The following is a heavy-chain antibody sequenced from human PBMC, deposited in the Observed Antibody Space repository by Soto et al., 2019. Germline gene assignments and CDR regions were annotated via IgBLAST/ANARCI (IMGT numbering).Heavy chain of an antibody. CDR2: MNPTSGNT. D-gene: IGHD6-13*01. V-gene: IGHV1-8*01. J-gene: IGHJ6*04. Sequence: ASVKVSCKASGYPCTSYDINCVRQPPGQGLEWMGWMNPTSGNTVYARKFPVRVTLTRKTSTSTAYMERSSVRSEXTAVYYCAREFVAAAGREIAVAGIDGRDVRRKGTGVTLSS. CDR1: GYPCTSYD. CDR3: AREFVAAAGREIAVAGIDGRDV.